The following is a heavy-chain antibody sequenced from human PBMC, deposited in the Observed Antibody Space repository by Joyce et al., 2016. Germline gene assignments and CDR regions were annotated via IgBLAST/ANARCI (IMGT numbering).Heavy chain of an antibody. Sequence: EVQLVQSGAEVKKPGDSLKISCKVSGYTFTSKWIGWVRQMPGKGLDWIAVIFPGDSDRRYSPSFEGQVTISVDKSISTAYLQWSSVNASDAAVYCCAGSTAGWSFDYWGQGAPVTVSP. CDR1: GYTFTSKW. CDR3: AGSTAGWSFDY. V-gene: IGHV5-51*01. J-gene: IGHJ4*02. D-gene: IGHD6-19*01. CDR2: IFPGDSDR.